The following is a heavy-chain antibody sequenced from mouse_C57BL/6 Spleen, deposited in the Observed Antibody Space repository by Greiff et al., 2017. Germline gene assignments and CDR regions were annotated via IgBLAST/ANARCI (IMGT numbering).Heavy chain of an antibody. J-gene: IGHJ4*01. CDR3: ARSSYAMGY. CDR2: IYPSDSET. V-gene: IGHV1-61*01. CDR1: GYTFTSYW. Sequence: QVQLQQPGAELVRPGSSVKLSCKASGYTFTSYWMDWVKQRPGQGLEWIGNIYPSDSETHYNQKFKDKATLTVDTSSSTAYMQLSSLTSEDSAVYYCARSSYAMGYWGKRTSVTVSS.